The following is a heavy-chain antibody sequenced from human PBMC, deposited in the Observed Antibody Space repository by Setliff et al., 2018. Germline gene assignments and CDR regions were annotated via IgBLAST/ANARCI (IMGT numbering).Heavy chain of an antibody. J-gene: IGHJ4*01. D-gene: IGHD1-26*01. CDR1: GYAFFGYF. V-gene: IGHV1-2*02. CDR2: INPDNGDT. Sequence: ASVKVSCKASGYAFFGYFMNWVRQAPGRGLEWMGWINPDNGDTHYAEKFQGRVTMTRDTSISTAYMELSSLRSDDAAIYYCASAVWEFLYWGQGALVTVS. CDR3: ASAVWEFLY.